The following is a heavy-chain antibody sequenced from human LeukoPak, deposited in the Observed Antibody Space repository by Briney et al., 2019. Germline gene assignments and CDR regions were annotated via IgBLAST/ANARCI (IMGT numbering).Heavy chain of an antibody. CDR1: GFTFSTYA. Sequence: QTGGSLRLSCAASGFTFSTYAMSWVRQAPGKGLEWVSAFSGSGGNTYYADSVKGRFTISRDNSKNTLYLQMNSLRAEDTAVYYCACAVAGARRCDYWGQGTLVTVSS. J-gene: IGHJ4*02. CDR3: ACAVAGARRCDY. CDR2: FSGSGGNT. D-gene: IGHD6-19*01. V-gene: IGHV3-23*01.